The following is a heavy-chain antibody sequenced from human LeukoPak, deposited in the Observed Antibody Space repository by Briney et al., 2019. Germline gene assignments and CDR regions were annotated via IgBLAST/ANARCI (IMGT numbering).Heavy chain of an antibody. J-gene: IGHJ6*01. CDR3: ARDGSGRERGSGWYHGMDV. CDR2: LGANTKYT. CDR1: GFTFSSYS. Sequence: GGSLRLSRAASGFTFSSYSIHCVREAPGGGVEWVSYLGANTKYTHQADTEKDRYTISRDNAKNSLSLQVHSLRCQDTSVYHCARDGSGRERGSGWYHGMDVWGQGTTVTVCS. D-gene: IGHD6-19*01. V-gene: IGHV3-21*01.